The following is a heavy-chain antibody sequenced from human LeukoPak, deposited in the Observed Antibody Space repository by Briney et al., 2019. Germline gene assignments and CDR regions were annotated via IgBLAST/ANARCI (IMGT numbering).Heavy chain of an antibody. Sequence: SETLSLTCAVYGGSFGNNYCNRVRQVPGKGLEWIAEMHHSGKTNFNPSLKSRVAMSLDTSKNQFSLRLSSVTAADTAVYYCAREGAYKLVAWGQGNLVTVSS. D-gene: IGHD5-24*01. J-gene: IGHJ5*02. CDR1: GGSFGNNY. V-gene: IGHV4-34*01. CDR3: AREGAYKLVA. CDR2: MHHSGKT.